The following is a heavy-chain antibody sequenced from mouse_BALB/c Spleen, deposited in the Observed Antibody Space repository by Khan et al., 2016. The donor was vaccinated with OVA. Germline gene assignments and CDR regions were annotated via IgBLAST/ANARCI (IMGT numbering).Heavy chain of an antibody. J-gene: IGHJ3*01. CDR2: ISSGGDYT. Sequence: EVELVESGGDLVKPGGSLKLSCAASGFSFSSYSMSWVRQTPEKRLEWVATISSGGDYTYYPDIVKGRFTISRDNANNTLYLQMSRLKSEDTDMYYCASHLTGSFAYWGQGTLVTVSA. CDR1: GFSFSSYS. D-gene: IGHD4-1*01. CDR3: ASHLTGSFAY. V-gene: IGHV5-6*01.